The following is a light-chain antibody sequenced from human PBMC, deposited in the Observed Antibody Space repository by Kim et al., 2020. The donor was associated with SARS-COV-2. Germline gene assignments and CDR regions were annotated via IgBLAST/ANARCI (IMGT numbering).Light chain of an antibody. CDR2: GAS. J-gene: IGKJ1*01. CDR1: QSLSK. Sequence: LPVSPWERATPSCRASQSLSKLAWYQQRPGQAPRLLIYGASTRATGIPARFSGSGSGTEFTLTISSLQSEDFAVYYCQQYNIWRTFGQGTKVDIK. V-gene: IGKV3-15*01. CDR3: QQYNIWRT.